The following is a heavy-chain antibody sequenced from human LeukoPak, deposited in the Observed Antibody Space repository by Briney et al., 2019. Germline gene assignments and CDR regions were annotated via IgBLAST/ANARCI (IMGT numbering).Heavy chain of an antibody. J-gene: IGHJ4*02. CDR2: IWYDGSNK. CDR1: GFTFSSYG. CDR3: AKRPSDYGDYVTYFDY. D-gene: IGHD4-17*01. V-gene: IGHV3-30*02. Sequence: PGGCLRLSCAASGFTFSSYGMHWVRQAPGKGLEWVAVIWYDGSNKYYADSVKGRFTISRDDSKNTLYLQMNSLRDEDTAVYYCAKRPSDYGDYVTYFDYWGQGTLVTVSS.